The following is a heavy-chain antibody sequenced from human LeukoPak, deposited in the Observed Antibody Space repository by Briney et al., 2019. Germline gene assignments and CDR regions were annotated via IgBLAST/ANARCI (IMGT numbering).Heavy chain of an antibody. V-gene: IGHV4-30-4*01. CDR2: IYYSGST. Sequence: SQTLSLTCTVSGGSISSGDYYWSWIRQPPGKGLEWIGYIYYSGSTYYNPSFKSRVTISVDTSKNQFSLKLSSVTAADTAVYYCARVVLRLGELSSDYWGQGTLVTVSS. CDR1: GGSISSGDYY. CDR3: ARVVLRLGELSSDY. D-gene: IGHD3-16*02. J-gene: IGHJ4*02.